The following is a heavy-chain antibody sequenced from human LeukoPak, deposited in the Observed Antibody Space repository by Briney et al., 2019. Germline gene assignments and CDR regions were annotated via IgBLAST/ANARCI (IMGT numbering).Heavy chain of an antibody. CDR1: GFTFSSYA. CDR2: ISYDGSNK. CDR3: AKDHHSSGYPEGMDV. Sequence: GGSLRLSCAASGFTFSSYAMHWVRQAPGKGLEWVAVISYDGSNKYCADSVKGRFTISRDNSKNTLYLQMNSLRAEDTAVYYCAKDHHSSGYPEGMDVWGQGTTVTVSS. D-gene: IGHD3-22*01. J-gene: IGHJ6*02. V-gene: IGHV3-30-3*01.